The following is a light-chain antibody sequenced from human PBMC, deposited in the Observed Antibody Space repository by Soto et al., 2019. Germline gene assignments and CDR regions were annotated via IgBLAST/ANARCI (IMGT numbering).Light chain of an antibody. CDR2: DAS. V-gene: IGKV3-20*01. Sequence: TVLTQSPDTLSLSPGVRATLSCRATQSISTSKLAWYQQRPGQAPRLLMYDASRRATGIPDRFSGSGSGTDFTLTISRLEPEDFAVYYCQQYVNFVWTFGQGTKVDIK. CDR1: QSISTSK. CDR3: QQYVNFVWT. J-gene: IGKJ1*01.